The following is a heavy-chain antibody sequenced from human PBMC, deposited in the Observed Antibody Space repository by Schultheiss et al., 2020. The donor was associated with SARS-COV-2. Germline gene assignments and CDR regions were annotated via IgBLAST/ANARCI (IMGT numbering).Heavy chain of an antibody. D-gene: IGHD3-10*01. J-gene: IGHJ4*02. CDR2: ASSDGNKE. CDR3: AKDQGNYGLSD. Sequence: GGSLRLSCAASGFTFSSYGMHWVRQAPGKGLEWVAAASSDGNKEYYAESVKGRFTVSRDNSKNTLSLQMNSLRAEDTAVYYCAKDQGNYGLSDWGQGTLVTVSS. CDR1: GFTFSSYG. V-gene: IGHV3-30*18.